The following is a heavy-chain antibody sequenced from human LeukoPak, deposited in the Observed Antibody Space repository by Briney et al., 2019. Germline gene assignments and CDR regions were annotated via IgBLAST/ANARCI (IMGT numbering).Heavy chain of an antibody. CDR2: IKSKTDGGTT. D-gene: IGHD6-19*01. Sequence: GGSLRLSCAASGFTFSNAWMSWVRQAPGKGLEWVGRIKSKTDGGTTDYAAPVKGRFTISRDDSKNTLYLQMNSLKTEDTAVYYCTTTLYSSGCYAPYYYYYMDVWGKGTTVTVSS. CDR3: TTTLYSSGCYAPYYYYYMDV. V-gene: IGHV3-15*01. CDR1: GFTFSNAW. J-gene: IGHJ6*03.